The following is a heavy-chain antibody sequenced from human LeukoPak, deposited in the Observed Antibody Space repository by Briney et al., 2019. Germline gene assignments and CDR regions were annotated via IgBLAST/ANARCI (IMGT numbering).Heavy chain of an antibody. D-gene: IGHD3/OR15-3a*01. CDR2: IRYDGSDK. J-gene: IGHJ4*02. CDR1: GITFSNYG. Sequence: GGSLRLSCSASGITFSNYGMHWVRQAPGKGLEWVAFIRYDGSDKYYADSVKGRFTLSRDNSKNTLYLHMKSLRAEDTAVYYCAKAIWTDYLLSYFDYWGQGTLVTGSS. CDR3: AKAIWTDYLLSYFDY. V-gene: IGHV3-30*02.